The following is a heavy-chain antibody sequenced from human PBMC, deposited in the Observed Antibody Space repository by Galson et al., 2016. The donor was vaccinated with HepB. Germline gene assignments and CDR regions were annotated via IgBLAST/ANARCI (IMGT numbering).Heavy chain of an antibody. CDR1: GFSSSTYW. J-gene: IGHJ4*02. Sequence: SLRLSCAASGFSSSTYWMNWVRQAPGKGLVWVSHINPDGTSTAYADSVKGRFTFSRDNAKNTLSLQLSSLRVEDTAMYYCVRDGEGTTPYDLWGQGTLVTVSS. CDR2: INPDGTST. D-gene: IGHD1-7*01. V-gene: IGHV3-74*01. CDR3: VRDGEGTTPYDL.